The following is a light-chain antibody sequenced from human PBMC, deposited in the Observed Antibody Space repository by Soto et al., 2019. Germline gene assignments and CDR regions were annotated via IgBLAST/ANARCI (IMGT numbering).Light chain of an antibody. CDR2: DTS. CDR1: QSVSSSY. V-gene: IGKV3-20*01. Sequence: EILLTQSPGPLSFSPGERATLTCRASQSVSSSYLAWFQQKSGQAPRLLIYDTSSRVTGIPDRFSGSGSGTDFTLTISRLEPEDFAVFYCQQYGTSEVIFGQGTRLEIK. CDR3: QQYGTSEVI. J-gene: IGKJ5*01.